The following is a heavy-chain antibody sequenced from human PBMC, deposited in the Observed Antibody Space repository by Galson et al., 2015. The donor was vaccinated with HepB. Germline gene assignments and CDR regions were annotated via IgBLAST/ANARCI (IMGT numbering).Heavy chain of an antibody. CDR2: ISSSSSYT. CDR3: ARLTAYREDTAVDY. J-gene: IGHJ4*02. V-gene: IGHV3-11*06. D-gene: IGHD5-18*01. CDR1: GFTFSDYY. Sequence: SLRLSCAASGFTFSDYYMSWIRQAPGKGLEWVSYISSSSSYTNYADSVKGRFTISGDNAKNSLYLQMNSLRAEDTAVYYCARLTAYREDTAVDYWGQGTLVTVSS.